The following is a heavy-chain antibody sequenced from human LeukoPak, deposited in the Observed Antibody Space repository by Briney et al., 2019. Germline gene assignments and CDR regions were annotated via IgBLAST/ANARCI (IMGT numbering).Heavy chain of an antibody. V-gene: IGHV4-59*01. CDR2: IYYSGST. D-gene: IGHD6-13*01. CDR3: ARDASSSSWLYFQH. Sequence: SETLSLTCTVSGGSISSYYWSWIRQPPGKGLEWIGYIYYSGSTNYNPSLKSRVTISVDTSKNQFSLKLSSVTAADTAVYYCARDASSSSWLYFQHWGQGTLVTVSS. CDR1: GGSISSYY. J-gene: IGHJ1*01.